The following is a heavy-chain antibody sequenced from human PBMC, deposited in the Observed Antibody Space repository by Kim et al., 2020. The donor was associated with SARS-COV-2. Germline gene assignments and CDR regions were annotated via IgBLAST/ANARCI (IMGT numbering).Heavy chain of an antibody. CDR3: AKVRVMIRGVYDAFDI. D-gene: IGHD3-10*01. Sequence: SVKGRFTISRDNSKNTLYLQMNSLRADDTALYYCAKVRVMIRGVYDAFDIWGQGTMVTVSS. J-gene: IGHJ3*02. V-gene: IGHV3-23*01.